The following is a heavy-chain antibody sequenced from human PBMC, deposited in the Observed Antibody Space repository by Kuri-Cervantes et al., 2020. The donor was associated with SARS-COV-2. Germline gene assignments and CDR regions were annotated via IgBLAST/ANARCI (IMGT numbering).Heavy chain of an antibody. CDR3: ATVIVVVPAAIGWSWFDP. D-gene: IGHD2-2*01. Sequence: SETLSLTCAVYGGSFSGHHWSWIRQPPGKGLEWIGEINHSGSTNYNPSLKSRVTISVDTSKNQFSLRLSSVTAADTAVYYCATVIVVVPAAIGWSWFDPWGQGTLVTVSS. V-gene: IGHV4-34*01. CDR2: INHSGST. J-gene: IGHJ5*02. CDR1: GGSFSGHH.